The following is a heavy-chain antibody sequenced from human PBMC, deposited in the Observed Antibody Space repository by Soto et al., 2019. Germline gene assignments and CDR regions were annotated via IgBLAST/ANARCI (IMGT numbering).Heavy chain of an antibody. V-gene: IGHV3-11*01. D-gene: IGHD3-22*01. Sequence: QVQLVESGGGLVKTGGSLRIVCEASGFTFSDYYMSWVRQAPGKGLEWVSYISSSGNIIYYADSVKGRFTISRDNAKNSVYLHMNRLSADDTARYFCAKMSSENYYDPVFSWGQGTLVTVSS. J-gene: IGHJ4*02. CDR3: AKMSSENYYDPVFS. CDR1: GFTFSDYY. CDR2: ISSSGNII.